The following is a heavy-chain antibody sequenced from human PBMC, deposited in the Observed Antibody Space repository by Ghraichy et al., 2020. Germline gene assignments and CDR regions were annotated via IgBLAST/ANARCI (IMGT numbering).Heavy chain of an antibody. CDR3: ARRNRGFDY. V-gene: IGHV4-39*01. D-gene: IGHD3-10*01. CDR2: ISFSGTT. CDR1: GGSISSNDYY. J-gene: IGHJ4*02. Sequence: SQTLSLTCTVTGGSISSNDYYWGWIRQPPGKGLEWIGTISFSGTTYYNPTLKSRVTLYVDTSKNQFSLKLISVIAADTAVYFCARRNRGFDYWGQGALVTVSS.